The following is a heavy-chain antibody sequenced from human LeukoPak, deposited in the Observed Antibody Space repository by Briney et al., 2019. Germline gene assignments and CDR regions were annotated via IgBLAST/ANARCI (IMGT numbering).Heavy chain of an antibody. CDR2: IYHSRSA. CDR1: DDSISTYY. CDR3: VRDRPVGIDS. J-gene: IGHJ4*02. V-gene: IGHV4-59*01. D-gene: IGHD1-26*01. Sequence: SETLSLTCTVSDDSISTYYWSWIRQPPGKGLEWIGYIYHSRSATYNPSLKTRLTISIDTSKKQFSLTLTSVTPADTAIYYCVRDRPVGIDSWGQGTLVTVSS.